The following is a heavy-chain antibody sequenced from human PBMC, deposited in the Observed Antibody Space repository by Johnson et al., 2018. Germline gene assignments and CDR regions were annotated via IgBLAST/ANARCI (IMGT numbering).Heavy chain of an antibody. J-gene: IGHJ6*03. CDR2: IYTCGTT. CDR1: GFTVTRNY. Sequence: VQLVESGGGLIQPGGSLRLSCAASGFTVTRNYMSRVRQAPGKGLECVSIIYTCGTTNYADSVKGRPTISRDSSKNTLYLQMNRLRAEDTAVYYWARRGEAAAGNHYYYYMDVWGKGTTVTVSS. V-gene: IGHV3-66*03. CDR3: ARRGEAAAGNHYYYYMDV. D-gene: IGHD6-13*01.